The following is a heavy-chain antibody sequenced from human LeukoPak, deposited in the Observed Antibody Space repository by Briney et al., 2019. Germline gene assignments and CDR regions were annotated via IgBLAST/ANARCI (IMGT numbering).Heavy chain of an antibody. CDR2: ISGSGGST. V-gene: IGHV3-23*01. J-gene: IGHJ6*03. Sequence: GGSLRLSCAASGFTFSSYAMSWVRQAPGKGLEWVSAISGSGGSTYYADSVKGRFTISRDNAKNSLYLQMNSLRAEDTAVYYCARVKWELLGYYYYYMDVWGKGTTVTISS. CDR1: GFTFSSYA. D-gene: IGHD1-26*01. CDR3: ARVKWELLGYYYYYMDV.